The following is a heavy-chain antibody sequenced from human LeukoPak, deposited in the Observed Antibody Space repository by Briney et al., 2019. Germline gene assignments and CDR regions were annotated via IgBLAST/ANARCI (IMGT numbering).Heavy chain of an antibody. J-gene: IGHJ3*02. D-gene: IGHD5-24*01. CDR3: AREWHDAFDI. Sequence: GGTLRLSCAASGFTFNSHWMHWVRQAPGKGLVWVSRINGDGSSTTYADSVRGRFTISRDDAKNTLYLEMNSLRAEDTAVYYCAREWHDAFDIWGQGTMVTVSS. V-gene: IGHV3-74*01. CDR1: GFTFNSHW. CDR2: INGDGSST.